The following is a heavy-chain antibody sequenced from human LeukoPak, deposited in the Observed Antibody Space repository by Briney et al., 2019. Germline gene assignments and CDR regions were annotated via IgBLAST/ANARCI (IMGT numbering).Heavy chain of an antibody. CDR2: IWYDGSNK. CDR3: ARDPSFLKYYDSGGYYYGDAFDI. Sequence: PGGSLRLSCAASGFTFSSYGMHWVRQAPGKGLEWVAVIWYDGSNKYYADSVKGRFTISRDNSKNTLYLQMNSLRAEDTAVYYCARDPSFLKYYDSGGYYYGDAFDIWGQGTMVTVSS. CDR1: GFTFSSYG. V-gene: IGHV3-33*01. D-gene: IGHD3-22*01. J-gene: IGHJ3*02.